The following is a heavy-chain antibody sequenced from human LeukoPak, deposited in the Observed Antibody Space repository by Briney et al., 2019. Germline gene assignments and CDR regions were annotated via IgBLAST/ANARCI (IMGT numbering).Heavy chain of an antibody. V-gene: IGHV1-69*05. D-gene: IGHD2-2*01. Sequence: GASVKVSCKASGGTFSSYAISWVRQAPGQGLEWMGGIIPIFGTANYAQKFQGGVTITTDESTSTAYMELSSLRSEDTAVYYCAREDCSSTSCYLDYWGQGTLVTVSS. CDR2: IIPIFGTA. CDR3: AREDCSSTSCYLDY. J-gene: IGHJ4*02. CDR1: GGTFSSYA.